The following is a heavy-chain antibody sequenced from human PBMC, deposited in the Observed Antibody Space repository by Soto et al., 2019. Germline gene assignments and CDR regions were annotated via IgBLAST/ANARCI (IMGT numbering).Heavy chain of an antibody. D-gene: IGHD3-16*01. CDR3: ASRRGGSPEGRYYYGRDV. CDR1: GGTFSSYA. J-gene: IGHJ6*02. CDR2: IIPIFGTA. Sequence: QVQLVQSGAEVKKPGSSVKVSCKASGGTFSSYAISWVRQAPGQGLEWMGGIIPIFGTADYAQKFQGRVTSTADQSTNTAYRELSSLRSEDTAVYYWASRRGGSPEGRYYYGRDVWGQGTTVTVSS. V-gene: IGHV1-69*12.